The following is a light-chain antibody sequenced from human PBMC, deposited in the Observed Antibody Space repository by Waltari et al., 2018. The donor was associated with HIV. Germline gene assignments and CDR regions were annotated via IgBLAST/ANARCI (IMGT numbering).Light chain of an antibody. V-gene: IGKV4-1*01. CDR3: QQYYSTPYT. CDR2: WSS. J-gene: IGKJ2*01. Sequence: DIVMTQSPDSLAVSLGERATIHCKSSQSLLYSSSNKNSLAWYQHKPGQPPELLIYWSSTGDSGVPARFSGSGSGTDFTLTISSLQAEDGAVYYCQQYYSTPYTFGLGTKLEIK. CDR1: QSLLYSSSNKNS.